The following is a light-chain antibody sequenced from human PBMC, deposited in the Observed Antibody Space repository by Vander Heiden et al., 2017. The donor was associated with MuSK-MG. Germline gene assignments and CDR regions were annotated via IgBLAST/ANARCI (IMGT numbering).Light chain of an antibody. Sequence: DIQMTQSPSSLSASVGDTVTITCRASQGISNYLNWYQQKPGKAPKFLISAASNLQSGVPSRFSGSGSGTAFTLTIGRLHPEDFATYFCQQRNRSPSTFGQGTKVEIK. CDR1: QGISNY. J-gene: IGKJ1*01. CDR3: QQRNRSPST. V-gene: IGKV1-39*01. CDR2: AAS.